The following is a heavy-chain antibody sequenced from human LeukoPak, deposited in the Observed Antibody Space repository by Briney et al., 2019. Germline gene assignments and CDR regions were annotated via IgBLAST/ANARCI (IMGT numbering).Heavy chain of an antibody. CDR3: ARGGYGDYLLYY. Sequence: GGSLRLSCAASGFTFSSYSMNWVRQAPGKGLEWVSSISSSSSYIYYADSVKGRFTISRDSAKNSLYLQMNSLRAEDTAVYYCARGGYGDYLLYYWGQGTLVTVSS. D-gene: IGHD4-17*01. CDR1: GFTFSSYS. J-gene: IGHJ4*02. CDR2: ISSSSSYI. V-gene: IGHV3-21*01.